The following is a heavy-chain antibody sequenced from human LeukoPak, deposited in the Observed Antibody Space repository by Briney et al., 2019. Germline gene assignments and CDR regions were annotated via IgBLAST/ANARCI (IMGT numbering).Heavy chain of an antibody. D-gene: IGHD3-3*01. Sequence: SETLSLTCTVSGGSISDFYWSWIRQPPGKGLEWIGYIYYSGNTDYTPSSGSSNYNPSLKSRVTISVDTSKKQFSLRLISVTAADTAVYFCARGRRRSAPYYHYYAMDAWGQGTTVTVSS. J-gene: IGHJ6*02. CDR2: IYYSGNTDYTPSSGSS. CDR1: GGSISDFY. V-gene: IGHV4-59*08. CDR3: ARGRRRSAPYYHYYAMDA.